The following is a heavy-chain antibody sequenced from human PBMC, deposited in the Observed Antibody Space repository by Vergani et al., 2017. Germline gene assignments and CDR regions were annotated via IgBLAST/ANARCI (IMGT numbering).Heavy chain of an antibody. D-gene: IGHD5-18*01. CDR1: SLSLPPFS. CDR2: IYSSGST. CDR3: ARTDTAMAIDY. Sequence: QVQLQESGPGLVKPSLTLSLPFTVSSLSLPPFSWTCIPQPPRTGLGCVWHIYSSGSTNYNPSLKSRVTISVDTAKNQFSLKMSSVTAADTAVYYCARTDTAMAIDYWGQGTLVTVSS. J-gene: IGHJ4*02. V-gene: IGHV4-59*01.